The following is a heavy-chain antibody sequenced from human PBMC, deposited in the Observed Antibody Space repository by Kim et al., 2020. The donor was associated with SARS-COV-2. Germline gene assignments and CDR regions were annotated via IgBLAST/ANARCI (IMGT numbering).Heavy chain of an antibody. CDR1: GFTFSSYS. Sequence: GGSLRLSCAASGFTFSSYSMNWVRQAPGKGLEWVSSISSSSSYIYYADSVKGRFTISRDNAKNSLYLQMNSLRAEDTAVYYCATIRPHVVVPAAPDVWGQGTTVTVSS. D-gene: IGHD2-2*01. CDR3: ATIRPHVVVPAAPDV. CDR2: ISSSSSYI. J-gene: IGHJ6*02. V-gene: IGHV3-21*01.